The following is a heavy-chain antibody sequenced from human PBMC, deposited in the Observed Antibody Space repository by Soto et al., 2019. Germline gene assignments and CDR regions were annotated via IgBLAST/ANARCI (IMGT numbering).Heavy chain of an antibody. CDR2: ISLYSDGT. J-gene: IGHJ5*02. CDR1: GYTFSNYG. Sequence: QVQLVQSGGEVKRPGASVKVSCKTSGYTFSNYGITWVRQAPGQPLEWLGGISLYSDGTSYAQKFRGRASMTTDTSTTTAYMELRSLRSDDTAVYYCARVVPGAEAWFGPWGQGTLVTVSS. CDR3: ARVVPGAEAWFGP. V-gene: IGHV1-18*01.